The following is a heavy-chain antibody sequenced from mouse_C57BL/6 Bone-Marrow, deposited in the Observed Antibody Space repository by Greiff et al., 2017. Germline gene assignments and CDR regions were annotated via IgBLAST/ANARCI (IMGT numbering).Heavy chain of an antibody. D-gene: IGHD1-1*01. J-gene: IGHJ4*01. CDR3: TSYYGSSYAMDD. CDR1: GYTFTDYE. Sequence: QVQLQQSGAELVRPGASVTLSCKASGYTFTDYEMHWVKQTPVHGLEWIGAIDPETGGTAYNQKFKGKAILTADKSSSTAYMELRSLTSEDSAVYYCTSYYGSSYAMDDWGQGTSVTVSS. V-gene: IGHV1-15*01. CDR2: IDPETGGT.